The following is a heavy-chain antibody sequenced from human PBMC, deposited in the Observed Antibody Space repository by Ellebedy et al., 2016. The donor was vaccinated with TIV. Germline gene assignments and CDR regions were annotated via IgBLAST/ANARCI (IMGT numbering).Heavy chain of an antibody. D-gene: IGHD1-20*01. CDR1: GFTFTTHW. Sequence: PGGPLRLSCAASGFTFTTHWMSWVRQASGKGLEWVATINQDGSQKYYVNSVKGGFTISRDNAENSLNLQMNNLTAEDTALYVCAFRPISDNWLPYFDYWGQGALVTVSS. V-gene: IGHV3-7*03. J-gene: IGHJ4*02. CDR2: INQDGSQK. CDR3: AFRPISDNWLPYFDY.